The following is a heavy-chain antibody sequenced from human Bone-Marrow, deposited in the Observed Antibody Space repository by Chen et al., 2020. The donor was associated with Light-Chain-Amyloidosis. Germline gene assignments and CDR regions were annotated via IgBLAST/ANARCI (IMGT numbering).Heavy chain of an antibody. D-gene: IGHD2-2*01. J-gene: IGHJ3*02. CDR3: ARDSVCRSTSCYPLGTFDI. CDR1: GFTFSRYW. Sequence: EVQLVESGGGLVQPGGSLRLSCVASGFTFSRYWMHWVRQAPGKGLVWVSRINTGGRSTSSLDSVMGRFIISRGNAKNTLFLQMSSLRADDTAVYYCARDSVCRSTSCYPLGTFDIWGQGTMVTVSS. CDR2: INTGGRST. V-gene: IGHV3-74*01.